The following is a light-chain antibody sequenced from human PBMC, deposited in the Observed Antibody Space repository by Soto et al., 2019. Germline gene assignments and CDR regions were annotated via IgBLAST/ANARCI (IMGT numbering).Light chain of an antibody. Sequence: DIVLTRSPATLSVCPGERATLSCRASQSVSSNLAWYQQKPGQAPRLLIYGASTRATGIPARFSGSGSGTEFTLTISSLQSEDFAVYYCQQYNNWPRWAFGQGTKVDIK. J-gene: IGKJ1*01. V-gene: IGKV3-15*01. CDR2: GAS. CDR3: QQYNNWPRWA. CDR1: QSVSSN.